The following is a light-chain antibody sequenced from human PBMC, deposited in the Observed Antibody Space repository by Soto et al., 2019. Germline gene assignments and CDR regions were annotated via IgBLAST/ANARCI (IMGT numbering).Light chain of an antibody. CDR2: GAS. CDR3: QQYGSSQFT. V-gene: IGKV3-20*01. Sequence: EIGLTQSPGTLSLSPGERATLSCRASQSVSSSYLAWYQQKPGQAPRLLIYGASSMATGIPDRFSGSGSGTDFTLTISRLEPEDFAVYYCQQYGSSQFTFGPGTKVDIK. CDR1: QSVSSSY. J-gene: IGKJ3*01.